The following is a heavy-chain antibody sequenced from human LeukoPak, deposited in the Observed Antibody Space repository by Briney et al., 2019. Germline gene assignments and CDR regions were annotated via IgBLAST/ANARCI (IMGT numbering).Heavy chain of an antibody. V-gene: IGHV3-23*01. CDR1: GFTFSSYA. Sequence: PGGSLRLSCAASGFTFSSYAMSWVRQAPGKGLEWVSSVTGNGDNTFHADSVKGRFTISRDNSKNMLYLQMNSLRAEDTAVYYCAKVDVRLGELSFLDYWGQGTLVTVSS. CDR2: VTGNGDNT. J-gene: IGHJ4*02. D-gene: IGHD3-16*02. CDR3: AKVDVRLGELSFLDY.